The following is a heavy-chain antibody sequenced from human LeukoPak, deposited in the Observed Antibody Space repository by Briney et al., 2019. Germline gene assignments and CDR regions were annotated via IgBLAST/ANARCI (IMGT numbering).Heavy chain of an antibody. J-gene: IGHJ4*02. Sequence: ASVKVSCKASGGTFSSYAISWVRQAPGQGLEWMGWISAYNGNTNYAQKLQGRVTMTTDTSTSTAYMELRSLRSDDTAVYYCARDTLYNWFDYWGQGTLVTVSS. CDR1: GGTFSSYA. V-gene: IGHV1-18*01. D-gene: IGHD1-1*01. CDR2: ISAYNGNT. CDR3: ARDTLYNWFDY.